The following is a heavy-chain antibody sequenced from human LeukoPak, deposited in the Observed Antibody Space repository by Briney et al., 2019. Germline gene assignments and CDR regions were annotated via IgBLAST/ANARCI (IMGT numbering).Heavy chain of an antibody. CDR3: ARDYSSGWYWVY. Sequence: GASVKVSCKASGYTFTSYDINWVRQATGQGLEWMGWMNPNSGNTGYAQKFQGRVTMTRDMSTSTVYMELSSLRSEDTAVYYCARDYSSGWYWVYWGQGTLVTVSS. J-gene: IGHJ4*02. CDR1: GYTFTSYD. V-gene: IGHV1-8*02. CDR2: MNPNSGNT. D-gene: IGHD6-19*01.